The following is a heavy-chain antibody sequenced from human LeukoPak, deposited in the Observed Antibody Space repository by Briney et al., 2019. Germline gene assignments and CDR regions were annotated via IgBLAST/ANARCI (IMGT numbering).Heavy chain of an antibody. V-gene: IGHV3-64D*06. CDR2: ITSNGGST. D-gene: IGHD4-23*01. J-gene: IGHJ4*02. Sequence: GGSLRLSCSASGFTFSSYPMHWVRQAPGKGLEYVSTITSNGGSTYYADSVKGRFTISRDNSKNTLHLQMSSLRAEDTAVYYCAKDLGSVVTPPSLDFWGQGTLVTVSS. CDR1: GFTFSSYP. CDR3: AKDLGSVVTPPSLDF.